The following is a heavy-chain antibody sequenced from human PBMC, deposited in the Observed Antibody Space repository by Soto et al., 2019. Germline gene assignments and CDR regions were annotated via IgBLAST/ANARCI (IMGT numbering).Heavy chain of an antibody. D-gene: IGHD2-2*01. J-gene: IGHJ5*02. Sequence: GGSLRLSCAASGFTFSYYAMSWVRQAPGKGLEWVSTISGSGGSTYYADSVKGRFTISRDNSKNTLYLQMNSLRAEDTAVYYCAKDPCSSTSCYPDPNWFDPWGQGTLVTVSS. V-gene: IGHV3-23*01. CDR1: GFTFSYYA. CDR2: ISGSGGST. CDR3: AKDPCSSTSCYPDPNWFDP.